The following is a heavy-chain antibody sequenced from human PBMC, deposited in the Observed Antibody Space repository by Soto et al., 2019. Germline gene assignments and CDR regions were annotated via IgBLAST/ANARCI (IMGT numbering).Heavy chain of an antibody. D-gene: IGHD6-13*01. CDR2: IYYSGST. CDR3: AREQQRGLYDWFDP. CDR1: GGSISSYY. Sequence: SETLSLTCTVSGGSISSYYLSWIRLPPGKGLEWIGYIYYSGSTNYNPSLKSRVTISVDTSKNQFSLKLSSVTAADTAVYYCAREQQRGLYDWFDPWGQGTQVTVSS. V-gene: IGHV4-59*01. J-gene: IGHJ5*02.